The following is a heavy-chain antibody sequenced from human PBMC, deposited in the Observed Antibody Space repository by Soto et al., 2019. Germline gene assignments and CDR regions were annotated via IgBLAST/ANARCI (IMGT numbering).Heavy chain of an antibody. V-gene: IGHV3-30-3*01. CDR1: GFTFSSYA. D-gene: IGHD6-13*01. CDR3: ARDPAAAGTPRPDYYYYYGMDV. CDR2: MSYDGSNK. J-gene: IGHJ6*02. Sequence: GGSLRLSCAASGFTFSSYAMHWVRQAPGKGLEWVAVMSYDGSNKYYADSVKGRFTISRDNSKNTLYLQMNSLRAEDTAVYYCARDPAAAGTPRPDYYYYYGMDVWGQGTTVTVSS.